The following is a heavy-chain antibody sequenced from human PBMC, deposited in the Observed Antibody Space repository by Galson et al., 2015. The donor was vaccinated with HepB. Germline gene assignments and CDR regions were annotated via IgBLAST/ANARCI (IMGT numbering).Heavy chain of an antibody. CDR2: IWYDGSKD. V-gene: IGHV3-33*04. CDR1: GTTFSSHG. Sequence: SLRLSCAASGTTFSSHGMHWVRQAPGKGLEWVALIWYDGSKDYYADSVKGRFAVSRDNFNNILCLQMNSLRAEDTAVYYCARYYGNYRAFDYWGQGTLVTVSS. D-gene: IGHD4-11*01. CDR3: ARYYGNYRAFDY. J-gene: IGHJ4*02.